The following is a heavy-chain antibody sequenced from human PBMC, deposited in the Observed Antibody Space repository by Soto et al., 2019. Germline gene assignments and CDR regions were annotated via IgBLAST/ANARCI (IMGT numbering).Heavy chain of an antibody. CDR3: ASVLGSRRSGSYPSY. CDR2: ISTNNDAI. J-gene: IGHJ4*02. D-gene: IGHD3-10*01. V-gene: IGHV3-48*01. CDR1: GFSISDCS. Sequence: EVQLVESGGGLVQPGGSLRLSCAASGFSISDCSMNWVRLAPGKGLEWISYISTNNDAIYYADSVKGRFTISRDNAKNSLYLQMNSLRAEDTALYYCASVLGSRRSGSYPSYWGQGTLVTVSS.